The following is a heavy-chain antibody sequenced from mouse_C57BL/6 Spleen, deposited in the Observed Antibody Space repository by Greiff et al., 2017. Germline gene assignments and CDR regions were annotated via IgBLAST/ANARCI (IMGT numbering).Heavy chain of an antibody. CDR2: ISSGSSTI. J-gene: IGHJ4*01. D-gene: IGHD1-1*01. V-gene: IGHV5-17*01. CDR3: ARATVSHYYAMDY. CDR1: GFTFSDYG. Sequence: EVMLVESGGGLVKPGGSLKLSCAASGFTFSDYGMHWVRQAPEKGLEWVAYISSGSSTIYYADTVKGRFTISRDNAKNTLFLQMTSLRSEDTAMYYCARATVSHYYAMDYWGQGTSVTVSS.